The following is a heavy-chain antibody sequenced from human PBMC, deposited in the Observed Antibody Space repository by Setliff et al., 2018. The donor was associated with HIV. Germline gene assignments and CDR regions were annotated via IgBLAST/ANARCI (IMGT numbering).Heavy chain of an antibody. Sequence: GGSLRLSCAASGFIFSSYEMNWVRQAPGKGLERVSYISSSGNTIYYADSVKGRFTISRDNAKNSLYLQMTSLRADDTAVYYCAREREDQDFDYSYGMDVWGQGTTVTVSS. J-gene: IGHJ6*02. CDR1: GFIFSSYE. CDR3: AREREDQDFDYSYGMDV. CDR2: ISSSGNTI. D-gene: IGHD2-15*01. V-gene: IGHV3-48*03.